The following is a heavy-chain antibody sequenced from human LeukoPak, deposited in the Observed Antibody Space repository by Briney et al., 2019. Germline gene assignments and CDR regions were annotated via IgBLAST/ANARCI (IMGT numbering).Heavy chain of an antibody. CDR3: ARVSGFSLGMDV. CDR1: DFTVSDNY. CDR2: ISSGGST. D-gene: IGHD6-25*01. J-gene: IGHJ6*02. V-gene: IGHV3-53*01. Sequence: GGSLRLSCAASDFTVSDNYMSWVRQAPGKGLEWVSVISSGGSTYYTDSVRGRFTISTDNSKNTLYLQMNSLRAEDTAVYYCARVSGFSLGMDVWGQGTKVIVSS.